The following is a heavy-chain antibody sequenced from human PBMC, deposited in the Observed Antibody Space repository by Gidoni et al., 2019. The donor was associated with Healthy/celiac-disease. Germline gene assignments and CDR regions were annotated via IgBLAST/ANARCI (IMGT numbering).Heavy chain of an antibody. V-gene: IGHV1-69*12. D-gene: IGHD4-17*01. CDR3: ASHDYGDPVGFDY. CDR2: IIPIFGTA. CDR1: GGTFSRYA. Sequence: QVQLVQSGAEVKKPGSSVKVSCKASGGTFSRYAISRVRLAHGQWLEWMGGIIPIFGTANYAQKFQCRVTIPADESTSTAYMELSSLRSEDTAVYYCASHDYGDPVGFDYWGQGTLVTVSS. J-gene: IGHJ4*02.